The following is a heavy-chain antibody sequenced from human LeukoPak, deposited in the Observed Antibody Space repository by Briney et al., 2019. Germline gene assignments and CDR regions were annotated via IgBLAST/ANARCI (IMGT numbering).Heavy chain of an antibody. CDR1: GGSFSGYY. J-gene: IGHJ6*04. Sequence: SETLSLTCAVYGGSFSGYYWSWLRRPPGKGLEWIGEINHSGSTNYNPSLKSRVTISVDTSKNQFSLKLSSVTAADTAVYYCARGYSSSWYYYYFGMDVWDNGTTVTVSS. D-gene: IGHD6-13*01. CDR2: INHSGST. CDR3: ARGYSSSWYYYYFGMDV. V-gene: IGHV4-34*01.